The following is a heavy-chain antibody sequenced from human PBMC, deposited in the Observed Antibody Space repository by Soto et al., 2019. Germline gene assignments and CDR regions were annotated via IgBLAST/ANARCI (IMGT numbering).Heavy chain of an antibody. CDR3: ATPLHIVVVTAPFDP. J-gene: IGHJ5*02. CDR2: ISYDGSNK. V-gene: IGHV3-30-3*01. CDR1: GFTFSSYA. D-gene: IGHD2-21*02. Sequence: QVQLVESGGGVVQPGRSLRLSCAASGFTFSSYAMHWVRQAPGKGLEWVAVISYDGSNKYYADSVKGRFTISRDNSKNTLYLQMNSLRAEDTAVYYCATPLHIVVVTAPFDPWGQGTLVTVSS.